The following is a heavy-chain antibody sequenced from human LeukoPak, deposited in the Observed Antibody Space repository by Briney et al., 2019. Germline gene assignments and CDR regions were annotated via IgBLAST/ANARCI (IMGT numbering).Heavy chain of an antibody. CDR1: GGSISNYY. J-gene: IGHJ4*02. V-gene: IGHV4-59*01. Sequence: PSETLSLTCTVSGGSISNYYWSWIRQPPGKRLEYIGFIYYSGSTSYNPSLKSRVTISVDPSKNQFSLKLSSVTAADTAVYYCARRSDSGYDFDYWGQGTLVTVSS. CDR3: ARRSDSGYDFDY. CDR2: IYYSGST. D-gene: IGHD5-12*01.